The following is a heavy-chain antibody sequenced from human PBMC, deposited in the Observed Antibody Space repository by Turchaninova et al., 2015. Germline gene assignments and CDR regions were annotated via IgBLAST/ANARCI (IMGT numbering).Heavy chain of an antibody. D-gene: IGHD3-22*01. J-gene: IGHJ4*02. CDR2: IYYSGST. V-gene: IGHV4-59*08. CDR1: GGSINNYY. Sequence: QVQLQESGPGLVKPSETLSLTCTVSGGSINNYYWSWIRQPPGKGLGWIGYIYYSGSTNYNPSPKGRVTISVDTSKNQFSLKLSSVTAADTAVYYCARRSPISSGQYYLDDWGQGTLVTVSS. CDR3: ARRSPISSGQYYLDD.